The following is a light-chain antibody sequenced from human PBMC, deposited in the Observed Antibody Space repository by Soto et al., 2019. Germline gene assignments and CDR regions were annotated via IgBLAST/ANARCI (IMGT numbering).Light chain of an antibody. CDR2: GAS. Sequence: IVMTQSPATLSVSPGERATLSCRASQNISANLAWYQQKPGQAPRFLILGASTRATGIPPRFRGSGSGTEFTLTISSLQSEDFAVYYCQQYNSCPYTFGQGTKLEIK. CDR1: QNISAN. CDR3: QQYNSCPYT. V-gene: IGKV3-15*01. J-gene: IGKJ2*01.